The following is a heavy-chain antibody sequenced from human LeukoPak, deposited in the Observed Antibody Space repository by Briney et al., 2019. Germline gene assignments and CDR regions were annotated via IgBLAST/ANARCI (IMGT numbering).Heavy chain of an antibody. Sequence: GRSLRLSCAASGFTFSSYAMRWVRQAPGKGLEWVAVISYDGSNKYYADSVKGRFTISRDNAKNSLYLQMNSLRAEDTAVYYCARDYGVYYFDYWGQGTLVTVSS. CDR3: ARDYGVYYFDY. J-gene: IGHJ4*02. CDR1: GFTFSSYA. V-gene: IGHV3-30*04. D-gene: IGHD3-10*01. CDR2: ISYDGSNK.